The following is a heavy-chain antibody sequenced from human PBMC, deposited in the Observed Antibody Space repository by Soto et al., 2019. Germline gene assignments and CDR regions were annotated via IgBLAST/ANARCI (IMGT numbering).Heavy chain of an antibody. CDR1: GDSVASDSAA. CDR3: ARDWSIFHY. D-gene: IGHD2-8*02. V-gene: IGHV6-1*01. J-gene: IGHJ4*02. Sequence: SQTLSLTCAISGDSVASDSAAWNWIRQSPSRGLEWLGRTAYRSKWSTYYAVSVKSRITIDADTSKNQVSLHLSSVTPEDAAVYYCARDWSIFHYWGQGTLVTVSS. CDR2: TAYRSKWST.